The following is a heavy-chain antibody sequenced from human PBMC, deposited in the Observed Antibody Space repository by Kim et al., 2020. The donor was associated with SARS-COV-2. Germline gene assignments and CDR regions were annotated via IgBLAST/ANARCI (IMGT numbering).Heavy chain of an antibody. V-gene: IGHV1-2*02. J-gene: IGHJ6*03. D-gene: IGHD2-2*02. CDR2: INPNSGGT. CDR3: ARVVPAAIVKRGYYYYMDV. Sequence: ASVKVSCKASGYTFTGYYMHWVRQAPGQGLEWMGWINPNSGGTNYAQKFQGRVTMTRDTSISTAYMELSRLRSDDTAVYYCARVVPAAIVKRGYYYYMDVWGKGTTVTVSS. CDR1: GYTFTGYY.